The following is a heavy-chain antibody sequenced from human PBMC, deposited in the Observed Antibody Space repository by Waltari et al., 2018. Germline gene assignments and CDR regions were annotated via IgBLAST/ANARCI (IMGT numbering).Heavy chain of an antibody. D-gene: IGHD4-4*01. V-gene: IGHV3-53*02. Sequence: EVQLVETGGGLIQPGGSLRLSCAASGFTVSSNYMSWVRQAPGKGLEWVSVIYSGGSTYYADSVKGRFXISRDNSKNTLYLQMNSLRAEDTAVYYCARADYIDRFFDYWGQGTLVTXSS. CDR1: GFTVSSNY. CDR2: IYSGGST. CDR3: ARADYIDRFFDY. J-gene: IGHJ4*02.